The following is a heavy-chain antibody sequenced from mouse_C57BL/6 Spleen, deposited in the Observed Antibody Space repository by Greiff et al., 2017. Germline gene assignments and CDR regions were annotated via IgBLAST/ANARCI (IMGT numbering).Heavy chain of an antibody. CDR3: ARFDYATYYYAMDY. D-gene: IGHD2-4*01. CDR1: GYTFTSYW. V-gene: IGHV1-53*01. Sequence: QVQLQQPGTELVEPSASVKLSCKASGYTFTSYWMHWVKQRPGQGLEWLGNISPSNGGTNYNAKISSKATLTVDKSASTAYMQLSSLKSENSAVYYCARFDYATYYYAMDYWGQGTSVTVSS. J-gene: IGHJ4*01. CDR2: ISPSNGGT.